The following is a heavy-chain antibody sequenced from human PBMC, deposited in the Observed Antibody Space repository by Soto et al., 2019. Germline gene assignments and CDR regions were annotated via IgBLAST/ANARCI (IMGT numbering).Heavy chain of an antibody. J-gene: IGHJ3*02. CDR2: IIPIFGTA. D-gene: IGHD5-12*01. V-gene: IGHV1-69*13. CDR3: ARGHYSCYDYAFDI. Sequence: ASVKVSCKASGGTFSSYAISWVRQAPGQGLEWMGGIIPIFGTANYAQKFQGRVTITADESTSTAYMELSSLRSEDTAVYYCARGHYSCYDYAFDIWDQGTMVTVSS. CDR1: GGTFSSYA.